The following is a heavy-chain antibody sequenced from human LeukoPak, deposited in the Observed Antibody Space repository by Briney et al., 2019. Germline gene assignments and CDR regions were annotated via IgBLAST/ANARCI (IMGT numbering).Heavy chain of an antibody. V-gene: IGHV1-18*01. D-gene: IGHD3-10*01. Sequence: ASVKVSCEASGYTFTSYGISWVRQAPGQGLEWVGWISAYNGNTNYAQKLQGRVTMTTDTSTSTAYMELRSLRSDDTAVYYCARVRFGELLDPTPYGMDVWGQGTTVTVSS. CDR2: ISAYNGNT. J-gene: IGHJ6*02. CDR3: ARVRFGELLDPTPYGMDV. CDR1: GYTFTSYG.